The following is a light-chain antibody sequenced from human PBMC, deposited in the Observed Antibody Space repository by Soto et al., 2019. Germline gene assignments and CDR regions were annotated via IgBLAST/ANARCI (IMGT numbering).Light chain of an antibody. V-gene: IGLV2-8*01. J-gene: IGLJ3*02. CDR2: EVT. CDR1: SSDVGGYVF. CDR3: TSYAGSHSPVV. Sequence: QSALSQPPSASGSPGQSVTISCAGTSSDVGGYVFVSWYQHHPGKAPKLIIYEVTKRPSGVPDRFSGSKSGNTASLTISGLRADDEAHYYCTSYAGSHSPVVFGGRTKLTVL.